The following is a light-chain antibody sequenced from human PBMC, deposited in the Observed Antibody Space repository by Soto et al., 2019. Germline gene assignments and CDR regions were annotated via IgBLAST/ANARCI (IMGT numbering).Light chain of an antibody. CDR1: QSVSSSY. Sequence: EIVWTQSPGTLSLSPGERATLSCRASQSVSSSYLAWYQQKPGQAPRLLIYGASSRATGIPDRFSGSGSGTDFTLTISRLEPEDFAVYYCQQYGSSPLLTFGGGTKVDIK. CDR2: GAS. CDR3: QQYGSSPLLT. V-gene: IGKV3-20*01. J-gene: IGKJ4*01.